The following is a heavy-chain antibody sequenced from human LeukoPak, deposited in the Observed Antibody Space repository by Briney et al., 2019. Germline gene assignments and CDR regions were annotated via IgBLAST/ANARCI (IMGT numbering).Heavy chain of an antibody. CDR2: IYYSGST. CDR1: GVSISSSSHY. D-gene: IGHD1-26*01. Sequence: SETLSLTCTVSGVSISSSSHYWGWIRQPPGKGLEWIGSIYYSGSTYYNPSLKSRVTISVDTSKNQFSLKLSSVTAADTAVYYCARSYSGSYYIDAFDIWGQGTMVTVSS. CDR3: ARSYSGSYYIDAFDI. V-gene: IGHV4-39*01. J-gene: IGHJ3*02.